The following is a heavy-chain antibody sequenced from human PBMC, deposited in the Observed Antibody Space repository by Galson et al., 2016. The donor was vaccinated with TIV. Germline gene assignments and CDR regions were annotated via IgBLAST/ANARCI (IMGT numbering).Heavy chain of an antibody. CDR2: IYPGDSDT. CDR3: SRHGYDFWNGQDYVFYGMDV. J-gene: IGHJ6*02. CDR1: GYKFSTYW. V-gene: IGHV5-51*01. D-gene: IGHD3-3*01. Sequence: QSGAEVKKPGESLKIACKTSGYKFSTYWMSWVRQMPGKGPEWVGHIYPGDSDTRYSPSFQGHLTISADKSIDTAYLQWGSLKASDSAIYYCSRHGYDFWNGQDYVFYGMDVWGQGTTVIVSS.